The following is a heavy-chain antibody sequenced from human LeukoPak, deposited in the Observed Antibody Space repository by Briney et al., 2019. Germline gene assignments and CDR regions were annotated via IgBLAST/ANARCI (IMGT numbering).Heavy chain of an antibody. Sequence: GASVKVSCKASGGTFSSYAIGWVRQAPGQGLEWMGGIIPIFGTANYAQKFQGRVTITADESTSTAYMELSSLRSEDTAVYYCARVSDSSGWSSDYWGQGTLVTVSS. CDR3: ARVSDSSGWSSDY. D-gene: IGHD6-19*01. J-gene: IGHJ4*02. CDR2: IIPIFGTA. V-gene: IGHV1-69*13. CDR1: GGTFSSYA.